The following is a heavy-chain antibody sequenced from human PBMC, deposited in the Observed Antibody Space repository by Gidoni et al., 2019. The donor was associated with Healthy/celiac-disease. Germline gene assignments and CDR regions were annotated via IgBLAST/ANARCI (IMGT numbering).Heavy chain of an antibody. D-gene: IGHD3-10*01. CDR2: IYYSGST. J-gene: IGHJ4*02. CDR3: ARLDLHYYGSGRSDYYFDY. Sequence: QVQLQESGPGLVNPSETLSLTCTVSGGSISSYYWSWIRQPPGKGLEWIGYIYYSGSTNYNPSLKSRVTISVDTSKNQFSLKLSSVTAADTAVYYCARLDLHYYGSGRSDYYFDYWGQGTLVTVSS. CDR1: GGSISSYY. V-gene: IGHV4-59*08.